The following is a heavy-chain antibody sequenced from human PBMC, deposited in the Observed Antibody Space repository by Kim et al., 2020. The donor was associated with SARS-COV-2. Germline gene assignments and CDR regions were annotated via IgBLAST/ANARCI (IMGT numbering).Heavy chain of an antibody. D-gene: IGHD5-18*01. J-gene: IGHJ4*02. CDR1: GGSISSSSYY. Sequence: SETLSLTCTVSGGSISSSSYYWGWIRQPPGKGLEWIGSIYYSGSTYYNPSLKSRVTISVDTSKNQFSLKLSSVTAADTAVYYCARHGIDRAQLWPGGQLRPYYFDYWGQGTLVTVSS. CDR2: IYYSGST. V-gene: IGHV4-39*01. CDR3: ARHGIDRAQLWPGGQLRPYYFDY.